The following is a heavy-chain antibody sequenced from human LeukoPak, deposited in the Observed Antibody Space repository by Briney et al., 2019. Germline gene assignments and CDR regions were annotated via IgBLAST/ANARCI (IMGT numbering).Heavy chain of an antibody. V-gene: IGHV5-51*01. Sequence: GESLQISCKGSGYSFTGYWIAWVRQMPGKGLEWMGIIYPGDSDTRYSPSFQGQVTISADKSTSTAYLQWSSLKASDTAMYYCARQDGRALYYFDYWGQGTLVTVSS. CDR2: IYPGDSDT. CDR3: ARQDGRALYYFDY. CDR1: GYSFTGYW. J-gene: IGHJ4*02. D-gene: IGHD5-24*01.